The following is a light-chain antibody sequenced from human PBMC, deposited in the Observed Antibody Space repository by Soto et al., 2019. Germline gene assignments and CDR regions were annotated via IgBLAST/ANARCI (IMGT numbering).Light chain of an antibody. J-gene: IGKJ2*01. CDR3: QQYGSSPGYT. V-gene: IGKV3-20*01. Sequence: DMVLTQPPGTLSLSPGGRATLSCRASQSVSSNYLAWYQQKPGQAPSLLIFGASNRATGIPDRFSGSGSGTEFTLTISRLEPEDFAVYYCQQYGSSPGYTFGQGTKLEIK. CDR2: GAS. CDR1: QSVSSNY.